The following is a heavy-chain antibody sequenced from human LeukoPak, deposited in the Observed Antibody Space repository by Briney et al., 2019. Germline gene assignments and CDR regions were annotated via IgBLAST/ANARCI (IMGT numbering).Heavy chain of an antibody. CDR3: ARSGSFLFDC. D-gene: IGHD1-26*01. Sequence: SETLSLTCTVSGGSISSSYWSWIRXPAGKXLEWIEHVDTSGNPHYNPSLNSRVTMSADASNNHLSLNLSSVTAADTAVYYCARSGSFLFDCWGQGILVTVSS. CDR1: GGSISSSY. V-gene: IGHV4-4*07. CDR2: VDTSGNP. J-gene: IGHJ4*02.